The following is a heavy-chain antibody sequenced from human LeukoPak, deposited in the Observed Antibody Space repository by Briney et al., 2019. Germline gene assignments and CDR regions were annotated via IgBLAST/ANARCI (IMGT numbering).Heavy chain of an antibody. J-gene: IGHJ4*02. D-gene: IGHD1-26*01. CDR1: GGSISSSSYY. Sequence: SETLSLTCTVSGGSISSSSYYWGWIRQPPGKGLEWIGSIYYSGSTYYHPSLKSRVTILVDTSKNQFSLKLRSVTAADTAVYYCARAPDRIVGATLIFDYWGQGTLVTVSS. CDR2: IYYSGST. V-gene: IGHV4-39*07. CDR3: ARAPDRIVGATLIFDY.